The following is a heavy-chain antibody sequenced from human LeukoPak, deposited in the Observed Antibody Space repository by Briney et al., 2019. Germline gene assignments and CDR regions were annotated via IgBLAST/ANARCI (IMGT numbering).Heavy chain of an antibody. D-gene: IGHD6-13*01. CDR3: ARSIAAAAFDY. V-gene: IGHV4-39*07. CDR2: IHYSGST. CDR1: GVSISSSSYY. J-gene: IGHJ4*02. Sequence: SETLSLTCTVSGVSISSSSYYWGWIRQPPGKGLEWIGSIHYSGSTYYNPSLKSRVTISVDTSKNQFSLKLSSVTAADTAVYYCARSIAAAAFDYWGQGTLVTVSS.